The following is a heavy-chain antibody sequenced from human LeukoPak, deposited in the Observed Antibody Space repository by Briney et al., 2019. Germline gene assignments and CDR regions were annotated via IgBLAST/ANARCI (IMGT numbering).Heavy chain of an antibody. CDR2: INHSGST. CDR3: ASPPFSSSSHYGNRYFDY. CDR1: GGSFSGYY. J-gene: IGHJ4*02. V-gene: IGHV4-34*01. Sequence: SETLSLTCAVYGGSFSGYYWSWIRQPPGKGLEWIGEINHSGSTNYNPSLKSRVTISVDTSKNQFSLKLSSVTAADTAVYYCASPPFSSSSHYGNRYFDYWGQGTLVTVSS. D-gene: IGHD6-13*01.